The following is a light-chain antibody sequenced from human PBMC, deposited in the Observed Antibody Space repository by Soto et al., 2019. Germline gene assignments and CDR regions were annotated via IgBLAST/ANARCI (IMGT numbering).Light chain of an antibody. Sequence: QSALTQPRSVSGSPGQSVTISCTGTSSDVGIYNYASWYQHHPGKAPKLIIYDVIKRPSAVPDRFSGSKSGITASLTISGLQADDEEDYYCCSYAATSTLVFGGGTKLTVL. CDR3: CSYAATSTLV. V-gene: IGLV2-11*01. CDR2: DVI. CDR1: SSDVGIYNY. J-gene: IGLJ3*02.